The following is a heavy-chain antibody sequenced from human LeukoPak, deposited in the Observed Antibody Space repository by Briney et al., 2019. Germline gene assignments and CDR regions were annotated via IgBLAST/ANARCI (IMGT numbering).Heavy chain of an antibody. D-gene: IGHD3-22*01. CDR2: IYYSGST. CDR3: ARDLAAGYYDSSGYYYYYYYYMDV. Sequence: PSETLSLTCAVYGGSFSGYYWSWIRQPPGKGLEWIGYIYYSGSTNYNPSLKSRVTISVDTSKNRLSLKLSSVTAADTAVYYCARDLAAGYYDSSGYYYYYYYYMDVWGKGTTVTVSS. J-gene: IGHJ6*03. CDR1: GGSFSGYY. V-gene: IGHV4-59*01.